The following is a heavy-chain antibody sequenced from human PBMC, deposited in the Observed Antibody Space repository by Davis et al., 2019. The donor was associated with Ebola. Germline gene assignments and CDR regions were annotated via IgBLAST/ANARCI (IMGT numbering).Heavy chain of an antibody. V-gene: IGHV1-2*06. CDR1: GYTFSAYY. CDR3: ARDRAEFPNWLDP. D-gene: IGHD3-10*01. J-gene: IGHJ5*02. CDR2: INPHSGDT. Sequence: ASVKVSCKASGYTFSAYYIHWVRQAPAQGLEWMGRINPHSGDTNYGQKFQGRVTMTRATSISTAYMDLGRLRYDDTAMYYCARDRAEFPNWLDPWGQGMLVTVSS.